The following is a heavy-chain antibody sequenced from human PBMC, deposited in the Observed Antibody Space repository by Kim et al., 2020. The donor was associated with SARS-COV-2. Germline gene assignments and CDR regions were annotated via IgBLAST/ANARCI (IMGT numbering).Heavy chain of an antibody. Sequence: GESLKISCKGSGYSFTSYWIGWVRQMPGKGLEWMGIIYPGDSDTRYSPSFQGQVTISADKSISTAYLQWSSLKASDTAMYYCARQGPGDCSGGSCYSPYYDYGMDVWGQGTPVTVSS. J-gene: IGHJ6*02. CDR1: GYSFTSYW. V-gene: IGHV5-51*01. D-gene: IGHD2-15*01. CDR3: ARQGPGDCSGGSCYSPYYDYGMDV. CDR2: IYPGDSDT.